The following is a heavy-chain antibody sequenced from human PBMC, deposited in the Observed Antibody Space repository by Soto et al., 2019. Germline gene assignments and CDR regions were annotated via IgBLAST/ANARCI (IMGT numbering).Heavy chain of an antibody. CDR2: INPSGGST. V-gene: IGHV1-46*01. CDR1: GYTFSTYY. D-gene: IGHD3-10*01. J-gene: IGHJ4*02. CDR3: ARDPFTLVRGVIPYLDY. Sequence: ASVKVSCKASGYTFSTYYMHWVRQAPGQGYERMGIINPSGGSTTYAQKLQGRVTMTRDTSTSTGYMQLNSLRSEDTAVYYCARDPFTLVRGVIPYLDYWGQGTLVTVSS.